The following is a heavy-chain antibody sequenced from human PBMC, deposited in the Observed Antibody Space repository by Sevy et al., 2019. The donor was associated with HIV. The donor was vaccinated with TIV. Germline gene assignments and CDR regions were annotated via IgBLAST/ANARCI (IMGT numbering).Heavy chain of an antibody. CDR1: GFTFRNYA. CDR2: ISGSGKST. J-gene: IGHJ3*02. D-gene: IGHD3-22*01. Sequence: GGSLRLSCAASGFTFRNYAMNWVRQGPGKGLEWVSTISGSGKSTYYADSVKGRFTFSRDNSKNTLYLQMNSLRAEDTAVYYCTNDQGESSGYYPLGAFDIWGQGTMVTVSS. V-gene: IGHV3-23*01. CDR3: TNDQGESSGYYPLGAFDI.